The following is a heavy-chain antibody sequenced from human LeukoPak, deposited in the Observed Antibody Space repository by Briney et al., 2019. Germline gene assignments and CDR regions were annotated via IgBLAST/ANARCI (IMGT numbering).Heavy chain of an antibody. CDR3: ARGCSGGSCKYYYYGMDV. CDR2: IYYSGST. CDR1: GGSISSYY. J-gene: IGHJ6*02. D-gene: IGHD2-15*01. V-gene: IGHV4-59*01. Sequence: PSETLSLTCTVSGGSISSYYWSWIRQPPGKGREWIGYIYYSGSTNYNPSLKSRVTISVDTSKNQFSLKLSSVTAADTAVYYCARGCSGGSCKYYYYGMDVWGQGTTVTVSS.